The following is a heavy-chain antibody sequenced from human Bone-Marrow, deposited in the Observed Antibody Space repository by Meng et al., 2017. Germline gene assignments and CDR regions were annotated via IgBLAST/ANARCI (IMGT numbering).Heavy chain of an antibody. J-gene: IGHJ4*02. CDR2: ISAYNGNT. V-gene: IGHV1-18*01. Sequence: QVQLVQAGAGVKKPGASLKASCKASGYTFTSYGISWVRQAPGQGLEWMGWISAYNGNTNYAQKLQGRVTMTTDTSTSTDYMELRSLRSDDTAVYYCARDGGDYSYYFDYWGQGTLVTVSS. D-gene: IGHD4-17*01. CDR1: GYTFTSYG. CDR3: ARDGGDYSYYFDY.